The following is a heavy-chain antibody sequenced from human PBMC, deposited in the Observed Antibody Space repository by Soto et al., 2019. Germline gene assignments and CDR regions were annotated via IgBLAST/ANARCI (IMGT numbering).Heavy chain of an antibody. Sequence: PGESLKLSCKGSGYSFTSYWISWVRQMPGKGLEWMGRIDPSDSYTNYSPSFQGHVTISADKSISTAYLQWSSLKASDTAMYYCARGITMVRGVINLGYYYYGMDVWGQGTTVTVSS. V-gene: IGHV5-10-1*01. CDR3: ARGITMVRGVINLGYYYYGMDV. J-gene: IGHJ6*02. CDR1: GYSFTSYW. CDR2: IDPSDSYT. D-gene: IGHD3-10*01.